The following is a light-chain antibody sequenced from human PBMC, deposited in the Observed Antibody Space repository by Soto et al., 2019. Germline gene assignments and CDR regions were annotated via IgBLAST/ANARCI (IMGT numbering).Light chain of an antibody. CDR1: SSNVGGYNY. Sequence: QSALTQPRSVSGSPGQSVTISCTGTSSNVGGYNYVSWYQHHPGKAPKLVIYDVYNRPSGVPDRFSGSKSDNKASLTISGLQAEDEADYYCCSYAGSNTFYVFGTGTKVTVL. CDR3: CSYAGSNTFYV. V-gene: IGLV2-11*01. CDR2: DVY. J-gene: IGLJ1*01.